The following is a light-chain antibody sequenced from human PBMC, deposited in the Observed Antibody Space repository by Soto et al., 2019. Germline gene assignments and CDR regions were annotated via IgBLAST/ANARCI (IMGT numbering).Light chain of an antibody. CDR3: CSCEAGYPFV. J-gene: IGLJ1*01. CDR2: DVS. CDR1: SSDVGGYRY. Sequence: QSALTQPPSVSGSPGQSVTISCTGTSSDVGGYRYVSWFQQHPGKAPKFMIFDVSKRPSGVPDRFSGSKSGNTASLTISGLQAEDEADYYCCSCEAGYPFVFGTGTKVTX. V-gene: IGLV2-11*01.